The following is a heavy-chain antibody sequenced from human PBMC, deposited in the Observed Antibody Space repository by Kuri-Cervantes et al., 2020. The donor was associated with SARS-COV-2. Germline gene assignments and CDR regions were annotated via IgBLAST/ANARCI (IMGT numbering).Heavy chain of an antibody. Sequence: LSLTCAVSGLSFSTYYMIWVRQAPGKGLEWVSSISSGGTYTHYADSVKGRFTISRDNSKNTLYLQMNSLRAEDTAVYYCAKGGYSYGYAGHFDYWGQGTLVTVSS. V-gene: IGHV3-21*01. CDR3: AKGGYSYGYAGHFDY. D-gene: IGHD5-18*01. J-gene: IGHJ4*02. CDR2: ISSGGTYT. CDR1: GLSFSTYY.